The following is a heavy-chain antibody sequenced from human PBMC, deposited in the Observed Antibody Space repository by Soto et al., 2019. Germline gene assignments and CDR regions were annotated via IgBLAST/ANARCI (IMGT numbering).Heavy chain of an antibody. J-gene: IGHJ5*02. Sequence: SETLSLTCAVSGGSISSGGYSWSWIRQPPGKGLEWIGYIYHSGSTYYNPSLKSRVTISVDRSKNQFSLKLSSVTAADTAVYYCASLPYYYDSSGYPVNWFDPWGQGTLVTVSS. D-gene: IGHD3-22*01. CDR2: IYHSGST. V-gene: IGHV4-30-2*01. CDR1: GGSISSGGYS. CDR3: ASLPYYYDSSGYPVNWFDP.